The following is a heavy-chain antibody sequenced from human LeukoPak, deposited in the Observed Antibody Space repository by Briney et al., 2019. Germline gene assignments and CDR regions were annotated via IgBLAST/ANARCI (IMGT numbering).Heavy chain of an antibody. D-gene: IGHD3-3*01. J-gene: IGHJ3*02. V-gene: IGHV3-23*01. CDR2: ISGSGGST. Sequence: PGWSLRLSCAASGFTFSSYAMSWVRQAPGKGLEWVSAISGSGGSTYYADSVKGRFTISRDNSKNTLYLQMNSLRAEDTAVYYCAKGGFLEGHAFDIWGQGTMVTVSS. CDR1: GFTFSSYA. CDR3: AKGGFLEGHAFDI.